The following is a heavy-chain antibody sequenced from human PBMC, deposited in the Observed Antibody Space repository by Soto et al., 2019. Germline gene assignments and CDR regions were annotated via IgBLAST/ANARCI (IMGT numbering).Heavy chain of an antibody. D-gene: IGHD5-18*01. CDR3: ARGFVETAMAFDY. Sequence: QVQLQESGPGLVKPSQTLSLACSVSGASINSGGYFWSWIRQLPGNGLEWIGYIHYSGSTYYNPSLKSRVVMSMDTSKNDFSLKLSSLTAADTAVFYCARGFVETAMAFDYWGQGALVTVSS. CDR1: GASINSGGYF. J-gene: IGHJ4*02. V-gene: IGHV4-31*03. CDR2: IHYSGST.